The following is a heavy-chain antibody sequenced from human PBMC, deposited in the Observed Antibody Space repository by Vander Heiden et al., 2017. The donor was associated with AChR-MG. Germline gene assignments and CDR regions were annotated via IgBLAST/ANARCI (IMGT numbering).Heavy chain of an antibody. D-gene: IGHD2-15*01. CDR2: IYWDDDK. CDR1: GFSLSTSRVG. J-gene: IGHJ1*01. V-gene: IGHV2-5*02. CDR3: AHLLIYCSGGSCYLDREYFQH. Sequence: QITLKESGPTLVKPTQTLTLTCTFSGFSLSTSRVGVGWIRQPPGKALEWLALIYWDDDKRYSPSLKSRLTITKDTSKNQVVLTMTNMDPVDTATYYCAHLLIYCSGGSCYLDREYFQHWGQGTLVTVSS.